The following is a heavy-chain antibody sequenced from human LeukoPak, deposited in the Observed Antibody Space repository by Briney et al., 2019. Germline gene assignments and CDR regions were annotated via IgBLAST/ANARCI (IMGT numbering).Heavy chain of an antibody. V-gene: IGHV3-74*01. CDR3: AREPYYYGSGSYYAH. Sequence: PGGSLRLSCAASGLTFSSHWMHWVRQAPGKGLVWVSRITNDGSSTTYADSVKGRFTISRDNSKNTLYLQMNSLRAEDTAVYYCAREPYYYGSGSYYAHWGQGTLVTVSS. D-gene: IGHD3-10*01. J-gene: IGHJ4*02. CDR1: GLTFSSHW. CDR2: ITNDGSST.